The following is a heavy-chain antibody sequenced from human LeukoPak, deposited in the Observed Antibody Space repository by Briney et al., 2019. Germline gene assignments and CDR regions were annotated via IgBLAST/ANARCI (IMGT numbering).Heavy chain of an antibody. CDR2: ISYDGSNK. Sequence: PGRSLRLSCAASGFTFSSYAMHWVRQAPGKGLEWVAVISYDGSNKYYADSVKGRFTISRDNSKNTLYLQMNSLRAEDTAVYYCARESITGTIDYWGQGTLVTVSS. V-gene: IGHV3-30-3*01. D-gene: IGHD1-7*01. CDR1: GFTFSSYA. J-gene: IGHJ4*02. CDR3: ARESITGTIDY.